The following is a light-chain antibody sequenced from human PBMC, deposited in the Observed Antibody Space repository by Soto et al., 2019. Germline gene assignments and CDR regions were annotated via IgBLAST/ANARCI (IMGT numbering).Light chain of an antibody. CDR2: ATS. J-gene: IGKJ4*01. V-gene: IGKV1-12*01. CDR1: QPLGAW. Sequence: DIQMTQFPSSVSASVGDRVTITCRASQPLGAWLAWYQQKPGKAPKLLIYATSTVESGVPSRFSGSGSGTDFTLTISSLQPEDFATYYCQQADIFQLTFGGGTRVEIK. CDR3: QQADIFQLT.